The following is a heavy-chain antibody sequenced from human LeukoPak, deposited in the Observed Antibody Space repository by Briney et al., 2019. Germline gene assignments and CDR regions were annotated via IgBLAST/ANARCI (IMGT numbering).Heavy chain of an antibody. Sequence: GESLKISCKGSGYSDTSYRTGRVRQTPGKGLEWMGIIYPGDPDTRHSPSFQAQATISADKSITTAHLQWSSLKASDTAMYYCARYEGGYHPLDYWGQGTLVTVSS. CDR1: GYSDTSYR. CDR2: IYPGDPDT. V-gene: IGHV5-51*01. J-gene: IGHJ4*02. D-gene: IGHD5-12*01. CDR3: ARYEGGYHPLDY.